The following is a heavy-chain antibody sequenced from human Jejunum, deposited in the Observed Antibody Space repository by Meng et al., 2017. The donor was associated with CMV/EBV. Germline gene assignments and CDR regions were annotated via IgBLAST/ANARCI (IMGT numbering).Heavy chain of an antibody. CDR3: ARDKKTGGSSPSDY. CDR1: GFTVSSDH. CDR2: IYNGDET. Sequence: ERRLVECGGGLVQPGQSLRLSCAASGFTVSSDHMSWVRQAPGKGLEWVSIIYNGDETYYSDSVKGRFSISRDKSNNGLYLQMDSLRVEDTGVYCCARDKKTGGSSPSDYWGQGTLVTVSS. D-gene: IGHD2-8*02. V-gene: IGHV3-66*01. J-gene: IGHJ4*02.